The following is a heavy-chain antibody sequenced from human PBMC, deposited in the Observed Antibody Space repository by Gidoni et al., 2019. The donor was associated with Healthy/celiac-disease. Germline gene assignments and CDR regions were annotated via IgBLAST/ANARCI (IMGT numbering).Heavy chain of an antibody. CDR1: GGSFSGYY. V-gene: IGHV4-34*01. J-gene: IGHJ2*01. CDR3: ARGRVLLSAAAPYWYFDL. CDR2: INHSGST. D-gene: IGHD6-13*01. Sequence: QVQLQQWGAGLLKPSETLSLTCAVYGGSFSGYYWSWIRQPPGKGLEWIGEINHSGSTNYNPSLKSRVTISVDTSKNQFSLKLSSVTAADTAVYYCARGRVLLSAAAPYWYFDLWGRGTLVTVSS.